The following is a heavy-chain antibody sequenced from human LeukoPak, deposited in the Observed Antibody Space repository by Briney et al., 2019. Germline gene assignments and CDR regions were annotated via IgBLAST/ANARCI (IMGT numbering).Heavy chain of an antibody. V-gene: IGHV1-2*02. CDR2: INPNSGGT. CDR3: ARDIGYCSGGSCRTFGY. Sequence: GASVKVSCKASGYTFTGYYMHWVRQAPGQGLEWMGWINPNSGGTNYAQKFQGRVTMTRDTSISTAYMELSRLRSDDTAVYYCARDIGYCSGGSCRTFGYWGQGTLVTVSS. J-gene: IGHJ4*02. CDR1: GYTFTGYY. D-gene: IGHD2-15*01.